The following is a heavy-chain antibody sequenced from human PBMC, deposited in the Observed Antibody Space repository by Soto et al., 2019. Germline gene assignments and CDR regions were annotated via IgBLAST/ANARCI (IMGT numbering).Heavy chain of an antibody. CDR1: GGSISSGDYY. CDR2: IYYSGST. J-gene: IGHJ4*02. Sequence: QVQLQESGPGLVKPSQTLSLTCTVSGGSISSGDYYWSWIRQPPGKGLEWIGYIYYSGSTYYNPSLKSRVTISVDTSKNQFSLQLSSVTAADTAVYYCASTRRAYCGGDCYSAYFDYWGQGTLVTVSS. V-gene: IGHV4-30-4*01. CDR3: ASTRRAYCGGDCYSAYFDY. D-gene: IGHD2-21*02.